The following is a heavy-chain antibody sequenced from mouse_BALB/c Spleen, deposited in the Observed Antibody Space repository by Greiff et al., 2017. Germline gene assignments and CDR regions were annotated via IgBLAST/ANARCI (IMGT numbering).Heavy chain of an antibody. J-gene: IGHJ4*01. D-gene: IGHD1-1*01. CDR3: ARSGVRYVSSRYAMDY. CDR1: GFTFSSFG. Sequence: EVQGVESGGGLVQPGGSRKLSCAASGFTFSSFGMHWVRQAPEKGLEWVAYISSGSSTIYYADTVKGRFTISRDNPKNTLFLQMTSLRSEDTAMYYCARSGVRYVSSRYAMDYWGQGTSVTGSS. CDR2: ISSGSSTI. V-gene: IGHV5-17*02.